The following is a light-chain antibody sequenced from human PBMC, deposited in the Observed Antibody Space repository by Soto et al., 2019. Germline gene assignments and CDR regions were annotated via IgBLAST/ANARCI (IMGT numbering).Light chain of an antibody. V-gene: IGKV1-17*02. CDR1: HGIRDD. Sequence: DIQMTQSPSSLSASVGDRVTITCRASHGIRDDLNWYQQKPGKAPKRLTYAASSLQSGVPSRFSGSGSETEFTLTISDLQPEDFATFYCLQHYSHPPWTFGQGTKVEIK. CDR2: AAS. CDR3: LQHYSHPPWT. J-gene: IGKJ1*01.